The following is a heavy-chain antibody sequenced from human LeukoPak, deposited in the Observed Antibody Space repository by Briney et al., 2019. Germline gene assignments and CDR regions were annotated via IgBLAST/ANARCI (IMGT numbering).Heavy chain of an antibody. CDR1: GFTFSSYA. CDR2: IRGSGDDT. D-gene: IGHD2-8*01. Sequence: GGSLRLSCAASGFTFSSYAMRWVRRAPGKGLEWVSAIRGSGDDTYYAESVKGRFTISRDNSKNTLYLQMNSLRAEDTAVYYCARAPRTNAYLHYWGQGTLVTVSS. CDR3: ARAPRTNAYLHY. J-gene: IGHJ4*02. V-gene: IGHV3-23*01.